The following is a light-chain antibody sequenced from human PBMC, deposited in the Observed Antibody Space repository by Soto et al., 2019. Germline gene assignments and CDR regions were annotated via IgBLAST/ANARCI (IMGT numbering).Light chain of an antibody. V-gene: IGLV2-14*03. CDR1: SSDVGAYNY. J-gene: IGLJ1*01. CDR3: SSYTSSSTYV. CDR2: DVS. Sequence: QSVLTQPASVSGSPGQSITISCTGTSSDVGAYNYVSWYQHHPGNAPKPMIYDVSNRPSGVSNRFSGSKSGNTASLTISGLQAEGEADYYCSSYTSSSTYVFGTGTKVTVL.